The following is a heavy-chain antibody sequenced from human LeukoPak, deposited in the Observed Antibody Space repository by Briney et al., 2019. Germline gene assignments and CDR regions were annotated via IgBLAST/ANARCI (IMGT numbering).Heavy chain of an antibody. D-gene: IGHD3-22*01. CDR3: ARENRDYYDSSGYPETPFDY. V-gene: IGHV1-46*01. J-gene: IGHJ4*02. CDR2: INPSGGST. Sequence: ASVKVSCKASGYTFTSYYMRWVRQAPGQGLEWMGIINPSGGSTSYAQKFQGRVTMTRDTSTSTVYMELSSLRSEDTAVYYCARENRDYYDSSGYPETPFDYWGQGTLVTVSS. CDR1: GYTFTSYY.